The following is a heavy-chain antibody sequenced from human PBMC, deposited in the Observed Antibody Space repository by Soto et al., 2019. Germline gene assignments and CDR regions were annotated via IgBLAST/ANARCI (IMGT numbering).Heavy chain of an antibody. Sequence: EVQLVESGGGLVPPGGSLRLSCVASGFDLSRYYMHWVRQAPGKGLVWVSHINPDGTTTDYADSVKGRFTISRDNGKNTLYLQMNSLRAEDTAVYYCVRVGEQWLPRRQFDPWGQGTLVAVSS. CDR2: INPDGTTT. V-gene: IGHV3-74*01. CDR3: VRVGEQWLPRRQFDP. D-gene: IGHD6-19*01. J-gene: IGHJ5*02. CDR1: GFDLSRYY.